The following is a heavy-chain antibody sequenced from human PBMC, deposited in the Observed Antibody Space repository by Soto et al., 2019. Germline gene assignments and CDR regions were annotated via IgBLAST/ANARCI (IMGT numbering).Heavy chain of an antibody. CDR2: ISAHNGNT. V-gene: IGHV1-18*01. D-gene: IGHD4-17*01. CDR1: GYTFTSYG. CDR3: ARGRYGDY. Sequence: QVHLVQSGAEVKKPGASVKVSCKASGYTFTSYGITWVRQAPGQGLEWMGWISAHNGNTDYAQKLQGRVIVTRDTSTSTAYMELRSLRPDETAVYYWARGRYGDYWGQGALVTVSS. J-gene: IGHJ4*02.